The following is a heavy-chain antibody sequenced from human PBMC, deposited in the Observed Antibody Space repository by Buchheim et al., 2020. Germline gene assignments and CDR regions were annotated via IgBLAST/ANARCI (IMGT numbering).Heavy chain of an antibody. J-gene: IGHJ4*02. CDR2: ISGSGGGT. D-gene: IGHD3-22*01. CDR1: GFTFSSYA. Sequence: EVQLLESGGGLVQPGGSLRLSCAASGFTFSSYAMSWVRQAPGKGLEWVSAISGSGGGTYYADSVKGRFTISRDNSKNTPYLQMNSLRAEDTAVYYCAKVYYYDSSGYYYFDYWGQGTL. V-gene: IGHV3-23*01. CDR3: AKVYYYDSSGYYYFDY.